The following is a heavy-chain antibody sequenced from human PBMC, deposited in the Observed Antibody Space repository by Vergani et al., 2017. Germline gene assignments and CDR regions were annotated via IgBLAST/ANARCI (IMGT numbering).Heavy chain of an antibody. D-gene: IGHD5-12*01. J-gene: IGHJ4*02. Sequence: QVQLVQSGAEVKKPGASVKVSCKASGYTFTGYYMHWVRQAPGQGLEWMGWINPNSGGTNYAQKFQGRVTMTRDTSISTAYMELSRLRSDDTAVYYYARVGWGYDNFGFVEVFDYWGQGTLVTVSS. CDR2: INPNSGGT. CDR1: GYTFTGYY. CDR3: ARVGWGYDNFGFVEVFDY. V-gene: IGHV1-2*02.